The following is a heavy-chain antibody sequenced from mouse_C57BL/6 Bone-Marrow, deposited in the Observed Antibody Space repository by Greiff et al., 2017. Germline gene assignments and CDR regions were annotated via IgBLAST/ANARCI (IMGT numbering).Heavy chain of an antibody. CDR1: GYTFTGYW. Sequence: VQRVESGAELMKPGASVKLSCKATGYTFTGYWIEWVKQRPGHGLEWIGEILPGSGSTNYNEKFKGKATLTADTSSNTAYMQLSSLTTEYSAIYYCARRDYYGSSFAYWGQGTLVTVSA. CDR2: ILPGSGST. V-gene: IGHV1-9*01. CDR3: ARRDYYGSSFAY. J-gene: IGHJ3*01. D-gene: IGHD1-1*01.